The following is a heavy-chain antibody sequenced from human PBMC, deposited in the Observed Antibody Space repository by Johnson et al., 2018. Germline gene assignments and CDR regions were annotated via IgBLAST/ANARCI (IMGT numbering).Heavy chain of an antibody. D-gene: IGHD3-22*01. V-gene: IGHV1-69*02. CDR3: ARLGYHYENYGYSVDY. Sequence: QVQLVQSGAEVKKPGSSXKVSCKASGGTFSSYTISWVRQAPGQGLEWMGRIIPILGIANYAQKFQGRVTITADKSTSTAYKELSSLRSEDTAVYYCARLGYHYENYGYSVDYWGQGTLVTVSS. CDR1: GGTFSSYT. J-gene: IGHJ4*02. CDR2: IIPILGIA.